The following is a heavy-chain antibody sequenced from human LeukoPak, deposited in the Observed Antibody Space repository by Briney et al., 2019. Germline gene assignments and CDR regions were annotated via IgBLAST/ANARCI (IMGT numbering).Heavy chain of an antibody. CDR3: ARGSTRDGYW. D-gene: IGHD5-24*01. V-gene: IGHV3-48*02. Sequence: GGSLRLSCAASGLTFSSYSMNWGRQAPGKGLQWGSYISDTGNTIFYADSVKGRFTMSRDNAKNSLYLQMNSLRDEDTAVYFCARGSTRDGYWWGQGTLVTVSS. CDR2: ISDTGNTI. J-gene: IGHJ4*02. CDR1: GLTFSSYS.